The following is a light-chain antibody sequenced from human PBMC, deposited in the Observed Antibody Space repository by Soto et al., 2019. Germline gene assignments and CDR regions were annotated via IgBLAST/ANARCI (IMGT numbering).Light chain of an antibody. CDR2: DVS. Sequence: QSVLTQPASVSGSPGQSITISCTGTSSDVGAYNYVSWYQQHPGKAPKLMIFDVSNRPSGVSNRFSGSKSGNTASLTISGLQAEDEADYYCSSYAGSSTFYVFGTGTKVTVL. V-gene: IGLV2-14*01. CDR3: SSYAGSSTFYV. J-gene: IGLJ1*01. CDR1: SSDVGAYNY.